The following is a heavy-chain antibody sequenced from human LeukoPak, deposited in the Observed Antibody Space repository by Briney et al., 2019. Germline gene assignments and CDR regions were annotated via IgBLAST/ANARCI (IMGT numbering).Heavy chain of an antibody. CDR2: ISSSCSTI. CDR1: GFTFSSYE. J-gene: IGHJ5*02. V-gene: IGHV3-48*03. Sequence: GGSLRLSCAASGFTFSSYEMNWVRQAPGPGLERVSYISSSCSTIYYADSVQGRFTISRDNAKNSLYPQMSGLRAEDETVYYCSRVLHKRNYDSSTYNGSWGQRTLLTVSS. CDR3: SRVLHKRNYDSSTYNGS. D-gene: IGHD3-22*01.